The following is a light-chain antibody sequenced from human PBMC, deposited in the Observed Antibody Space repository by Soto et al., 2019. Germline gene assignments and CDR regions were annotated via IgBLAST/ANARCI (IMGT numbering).Light chain of an antibody. CDR3: QQYADSPLT. V-gene: IGKV3-20*01. CDR1: QSVGRNY. Sequence: EIVLTQSPGTLSVSPGERVTLSCRASQSVGRNYLAWYQQKPGQAPRLFIYVAYIRATGIPDRFSGSGSGTAFTLTISRLEPEDYAVYYCQQYADSPLTFGGGTKVETK. CDR2: VAY. J-gene: IGKJ4*01.